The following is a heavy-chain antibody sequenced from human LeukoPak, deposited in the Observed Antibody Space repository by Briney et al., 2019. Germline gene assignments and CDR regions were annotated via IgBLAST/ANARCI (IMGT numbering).Heavy chain of an antibody. CDR3: ARGGSAYGLYDY. V-gene: IGHV4-59*01. Sequence: SETLSLTCTVSGGSISSYYWSWIRQPPGKGLEWIGYIYYSGSTNYNPSLKSRVTISVDTSKNQFSLKLSSVTAADTAVYYCARGGSAYGLYDYWGQGTLVTVSS. D-gene: IGHD2-15*01. CDR1: GGSISSYY. CDR2: IYYSGST. J-gene: IGHJ4*02.